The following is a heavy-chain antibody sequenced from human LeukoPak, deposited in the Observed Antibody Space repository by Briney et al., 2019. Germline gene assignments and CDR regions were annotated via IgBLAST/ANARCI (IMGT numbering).Heavy chain of an antibody. V-gene: IGHV3-48*01. J-gene: IGHJ3*02. CDR3: ARGGQKGIVGTPRAFDI. Sequence: GGSLRLSCAASGFTFSSYSMNWVRQAPGKGLEWVSYISSSSSTIYYADSVKGRFTISRDNAKNSLYLQMNSLRAEDTAVYYCARGGQKGIVGTPRAFDIWGQGTIVTVSS. CDR2: ISSSSSTI. CDR1: GFTFSSYS. D-gene: IGHD1-26*01.